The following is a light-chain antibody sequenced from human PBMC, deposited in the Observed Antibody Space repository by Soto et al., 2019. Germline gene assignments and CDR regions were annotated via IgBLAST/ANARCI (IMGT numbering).Light chain of an antibody. Sequence: DIQMTQSPSSLSASVGGRVTITCQASQNINNYLNWYQQKPGRAPKLLIYAASNLEPGAPSRFSGSGSGTDFTFTISRLQPEDIATYYCQQYEHLPTFGQGTKLDIK. V-gene: IGKV1-33*01. CDR1: QNINNY. CDR3: QQYEHLPT. J-gene: IGKJ5*01. CDR2: AAS.